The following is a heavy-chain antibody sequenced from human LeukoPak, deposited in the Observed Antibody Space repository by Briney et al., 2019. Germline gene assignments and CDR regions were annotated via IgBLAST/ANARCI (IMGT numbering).Heavy chain of an antibody. CDR3: AIQRLDGTDV. V-gene: IGHV4-39*01. CDR1: GGSISSRSYY. J-gene: IGHJ6*02. Sequence: PSETLSLTCTVSGGSISSRSYYWGWIRQPPGKRLEWIGSIYYSGSTYYNASLKSRVTTSVDTSKNQFSLKLTSVTAADTAVYYCAIQRLDGTDVWGQGITVTVSS. CDR2: IYYSGST. D-gene: IGHD6-19*01.